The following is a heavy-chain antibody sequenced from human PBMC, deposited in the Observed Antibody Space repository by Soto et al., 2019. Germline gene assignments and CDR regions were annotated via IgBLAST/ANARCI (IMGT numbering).Heavy chain of an antibody. V-gene: IGHV3-7*01. CDR3: VRAVAAVDCF. D-gene: IGHD6-13*01. CDR2: IKQDGSEK. CDR1: GFTFSSYW. J-gene: IGHJ4*02. Sequence: EVQLVESGGGLVQPGGSLRLSCAASGFTFSSYWMTWVRQAPGKGLEWVANIKQDGSEKYYVDSVKGRFTISRDNAKNSRYLQMNSVRAEDTAVYYCVRAVAAVDCFWGQGTLVTVSS.